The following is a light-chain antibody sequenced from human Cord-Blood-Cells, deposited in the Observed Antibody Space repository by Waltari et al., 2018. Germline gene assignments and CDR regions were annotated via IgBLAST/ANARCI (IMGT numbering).Light chain of an antibody. V-gene: IGKV1-8*01. CDR1: QGISSY. CDR3: QQYYSYPLT. CDR2: AAS. Sequence: AIRMTQSPSSFSASTGDRVTITCRASQGISSYLAWYQQKPGKAPKLLIYAASTLQRGVPSRFSGSGSGTDFTLTISCLQSEDFATYYCQQYYSYPLTCGGGTKVEIK. J-gene: IGKJ4*01.